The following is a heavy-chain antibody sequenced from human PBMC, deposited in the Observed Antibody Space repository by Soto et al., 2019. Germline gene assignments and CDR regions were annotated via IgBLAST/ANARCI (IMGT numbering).Heavy chain of an antibody. CDR3: ARFGGYGDYRL. J-gene: IGHJ4*02. D-gene: IGHD4-17*01. V-gene: IGHV1-3*01. Sequence: ASVKVSCKDSGYTFTSYAMHWVRQAPGQRLEWMGWINAGNGNTKYSQKFQGRVTITRDTSASTAYMELSSLRSEDTAVYYCARFGGYGDYRLWGQGTLVTVSS. CDR1: GYTFTSYA. CDR2: INAGNGNT.